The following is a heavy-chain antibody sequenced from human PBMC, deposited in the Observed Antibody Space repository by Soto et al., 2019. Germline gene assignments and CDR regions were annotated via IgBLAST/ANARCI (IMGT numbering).Heavy chain of an antibody. V-gene: IGHV3-21*01. J-gene: IGHJ5*02. Sequence: GGSLRLSCAASGFTFSSYSMNWVRQAPGKGLEWVSSISSSSSYIYYADSVKGRFTISRDNAKNSLYLQMNSLRAEDTAVYYCAIPQRFGELPRTFDPWGQGTLVTVSS. CDR3: AIPQRFGELPRTFDP. CDR1: GFTFSSYS. D-gene: IGHD3-10*01. CDR2: ISSSSSYI.